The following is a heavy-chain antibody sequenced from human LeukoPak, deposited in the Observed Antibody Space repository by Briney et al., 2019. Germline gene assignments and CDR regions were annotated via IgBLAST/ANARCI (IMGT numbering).Heavy chain of an antibody. CDR3: ASSRGPYYYYYGMDV. D-gene: IGHD2-15*01. V-gene: IGHV4-39*01. Sequence: SETLSLTCTVSGGSISSSSYYWGWTRQPPGKGLEWIGSIYYSGSTYYNPSLKSRVTISVDTSKNQFFLKLSSVTAADTAVYYCASSRGPYYYYYGMDVWGQGTTVTVSS. CDR1: GGSISSSSYY. CDR2: IYYSGST. J-gene: IGHJ6*02.